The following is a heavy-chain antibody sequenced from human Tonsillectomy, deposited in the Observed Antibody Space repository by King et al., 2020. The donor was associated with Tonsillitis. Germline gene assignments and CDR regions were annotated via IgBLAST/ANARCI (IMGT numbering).Heavy chain of an antibody. D-gene: IGHD2-8*01. Sequence: QVQLVQSGAEVKKPGASVKGSCKTSGYTFTDFHVHWVRQAPGQGLEWIGWIYPGNGGTENAQKFQGRGTMTRDTSPSTVYMDLCGLTSDDTAVYFCVRENWYYDSWGQGTLVTVSS. CDR1: GYTFTDFH. V-gene: IGHV1-2*02. CDR3: VRENWYYDS. J-gene: IGHJ5*01. CDR2: IYPGNGGT.